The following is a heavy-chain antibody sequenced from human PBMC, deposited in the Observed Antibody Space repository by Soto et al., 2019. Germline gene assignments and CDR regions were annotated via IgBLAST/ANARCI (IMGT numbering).Heavy chain of an antibody. D-gene: IGHD2-2*01. Sequence: EVQVVESGGSLVQPGGSLRLSCAASGFIFSNYWMSWVRQAPGKGLEWVANIKQDGSEKHYVDSVKGRFTISRDNADNSLYLQMNSLRAEDTAVYYCAKNNLYCSSTNCFVFDYWGQGTLVTVSS. CDR3: AKNNLYCSSTNCFVFDY. CDR2: IKQDGSEK. CDR1: GFIFSNYW. J-gene: IGHJ4*02. V-gene: IGHV3-7*01.